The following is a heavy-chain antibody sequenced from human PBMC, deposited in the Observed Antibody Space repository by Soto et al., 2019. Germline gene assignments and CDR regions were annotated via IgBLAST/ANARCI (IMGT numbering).Heavy chain of an antibody. Sequence: GGSLRLSCAASGFTFDDYAMHWVRQAPGKGLEWVSGISWNSGSIGYADSVKGRFTISRNNAKNSLYLQMNSLRAEDTALYYCAKEDSSGYYYGDDAFDIWGQGTMVTVSS. CDR2: ISWNSGSI. J-gene: IGHJ3*02. CDR3: AKEDSSGYYYGDDAFDI. V-gene: IGHV3-9*01. CDR1: GFTFDDYA. D-gene: IGHD3-22*01.